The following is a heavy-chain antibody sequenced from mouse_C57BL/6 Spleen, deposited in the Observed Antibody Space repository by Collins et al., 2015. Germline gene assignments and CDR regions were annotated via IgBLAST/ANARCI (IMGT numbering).Heavy chain of an antibody. Sequence: QVQLQQPGAELVKPGASVKLSYKASGYTFTSYWMHWVKQRPGQGLEWIGMIHPNSGSTNYNEKFKSKATLTVDKSSSTAYMQLSSLTSEDSAVYYCARSGSNYDWFAYWGQGTLVTVSA. CDR2: IHPNSGST. CDR3: ARSGSNYDWFAY. V-gene: IGHV1-64*01. D-gene: IGHD2-5*01. J-gene: IGHJ3*01. CDR1: GYTFTSYW.